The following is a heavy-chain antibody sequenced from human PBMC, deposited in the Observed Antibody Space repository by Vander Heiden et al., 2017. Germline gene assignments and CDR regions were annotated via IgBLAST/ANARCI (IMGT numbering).Heavy chain of an antibody. CDR1: GVTFSSYA. Sequence: EVQLLESGGGLVQPGGSLRLSSAASGVTFSSYAMGWVRQAPGKGLEWVSAISGSGGSTYYADSVKGRFTISRDNSKNTLYLQMNSLRAEDTAVYYCANFRTYYFDYWGQGTLVTVSS. V-gene: IGHV3-23*01. CDR2: ISGSGGST. CDR3: ANFRTYYFDY. D-gene: IGHD1-7*01. J-gene: IGHJ4*02.